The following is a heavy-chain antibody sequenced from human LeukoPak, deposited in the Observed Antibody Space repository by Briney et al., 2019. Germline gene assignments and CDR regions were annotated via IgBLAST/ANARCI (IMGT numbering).Heavy chain of an antibody. V-gene: IGHV4-61*02. Sequence: SQTLSLTCTVSGGSISSGGSYWTWIRPPAGKGLEWIGRIYTSGSTNYNPSLKSRVTISVDTSKNRFSLKLSSVTAADTAEYYCARDRTVVPAAILDYFYYYIDVWGKGTTVTVSS. CDR3: ARDRTVVPAAILDYFYYYIDV. J-gene: IGHJ6*03. CDR2: IYTSGST. D-gene: IGHD2-2*01. CDR1: GGSISSGGSY.